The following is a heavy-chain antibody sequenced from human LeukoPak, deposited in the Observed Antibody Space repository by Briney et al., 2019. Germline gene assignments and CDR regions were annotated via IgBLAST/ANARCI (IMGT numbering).Heavy chain of an antibody. J-gene: IGHJ3*02. CDR3: ARHTMGIGGDDAFDI. D-gene: IGHD4-23*01. CDR2: IYYSGST. V-gene: IGHV4-30-4*01. CDR1: GGSISSGDYY. Sequence: PSQTLSLTCTVSGGSISSGDYYWSWIRQPPGKGLEWIGYIYYSGSTYYNPSLKSRVTISVDTSKNQFSLKLSSVTAADTAVYYCARHTMGIGGDDAFDIWGQGTMVTVSS.